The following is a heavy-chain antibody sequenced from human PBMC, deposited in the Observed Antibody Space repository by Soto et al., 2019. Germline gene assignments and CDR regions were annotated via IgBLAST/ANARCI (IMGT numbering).Heavy chain of an antibody. D-gene: IGHD5-12*01. J-gene: IGHJ3*02. CDR3: AKEAEYSGYDLGAFDI. CDR2: ISGSGGST. V-gene: IGHV3-23*01. Sequence: GGSLRLSCAASGFTFSSYAMSWARQAPGKGLEWVSAISGSGGSTYYADSVKGRFTISRDNSKNTLYLQMNSLRAEDTAVYYCAKEAEYSGYDLGAFDIWGQGTMVTVSS. CDR1: GFTFSSYA.